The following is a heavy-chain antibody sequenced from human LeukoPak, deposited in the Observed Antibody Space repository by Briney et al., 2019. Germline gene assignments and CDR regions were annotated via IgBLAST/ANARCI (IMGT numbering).Heavy chain of an antibody. CDR3: ARKNDFEI. CDR2: IYYSGRT. D-gene: IGHD2/OR15-2a*01. J-gene: IGHJ3*02. CDR1: GGSISSDH. V-gene: IGHV4-59*01. Sequence: PSETLSLTCSVSGGSISSDHWNWTRQTPGKGLEWIGCIYYSGRTYYNPSLKSRVTISVDMSKSQFSLRLTSVTAADTAVYYCARKNDFEIWGQGTLVTVSS.